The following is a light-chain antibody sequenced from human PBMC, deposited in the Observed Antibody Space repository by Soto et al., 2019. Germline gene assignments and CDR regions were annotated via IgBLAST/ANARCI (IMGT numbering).Light chain of an antibody. CDR3: QHGYSTPLT. V-gene: IGKV1-39*01. Sequence: DIQMTQSPSSLSASVGERVTITCRASQSISTYLHWYQQKPGKAPNLLIYAASTLQSGVPSRFSGSGSGIDFTLTISSLQPEDFATYFCQHGYSTPLTFGGGTKVDIK. J-gene: IGKJ4*01. CDR2: AAS. CDR1: QSISTY.